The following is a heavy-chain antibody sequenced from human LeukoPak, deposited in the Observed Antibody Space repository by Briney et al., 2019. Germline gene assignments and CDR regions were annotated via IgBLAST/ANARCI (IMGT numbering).Heavy chain of an antibody. J-gene: IGHJ6*02. CDR2: ISSSGGTI. CDR3: ARVIYYDSSGYAETSRYYYYGMDV. D-gene: IGHD3-22*01. CDR1: GFTFSDYY. Sequence: KSGGSLRLSCAAPGFTFSDYYMSWIRQAPGKGLEWVSYISSSGGTIYYADSVKGRFTISRDNAKNSLYLQMNSLRAEDTAVYYCARVIYYDSSGYAETSRYYYYGMDVWGQGTTVTVSS. V-gene: IGHV3-11*01.